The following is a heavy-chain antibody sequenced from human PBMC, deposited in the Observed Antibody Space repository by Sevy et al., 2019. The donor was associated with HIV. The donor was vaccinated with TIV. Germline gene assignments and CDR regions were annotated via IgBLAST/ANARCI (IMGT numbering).Heavy chain of an antibody. D-gene: IGHD6-13*01. CDR1: GLTFNRYP. V-gene: IGHV3-30*04. Sequence: GGSLRLSCVASGLTFNRYPMHWVRQAPGKGLEWVAVISNDGRDKHYADSVKGRFTVSRDNSKNTLYLQMNSLRAEDTAVYYCARDRTIAAADYYFDYWGQGTLVTVSS. J-gene: IGHJ4*02. CDR2: ISNDGRDK. CDR3: ARDRTIAAADYYFDY.